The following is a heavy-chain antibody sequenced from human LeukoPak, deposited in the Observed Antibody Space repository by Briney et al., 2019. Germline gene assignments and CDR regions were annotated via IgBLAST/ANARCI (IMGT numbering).Heavy chain of an antibody. D-gene: IGHD3/OR15-3a*01. CDR3: ARDRPGLGLPLNFDY. V-gene: IGHV3-21*04. Sequence: GGSLRLSCAASGFTFSIYTMNWVRQAPGKGLEWVSSISSSSSYIYYADSVKGRFTISRDNAKNSLYLQMNSLRAEDTAVYYCARDRPGLGLPLNFDYWGQGTLVTVSS. J-gene: IGHJ4*02. CDR1: GFTFSIYT. CDR2: ISSSSSYI.